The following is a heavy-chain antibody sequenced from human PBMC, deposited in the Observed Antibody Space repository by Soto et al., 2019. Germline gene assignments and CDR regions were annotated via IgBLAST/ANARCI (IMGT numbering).Heavy chain of an antibody. CDR3: ARAVAVPADFDY. V-gene: IGHV1-3*05. Sequence: QVQLVQSGAEEKKPGASVKVSCKASGYTFTGYAMHWVRQAPGQRLKWMGWINAGNGNTKYSQKFQGRVTITRDTSASTAYMELRSLVSEDTAVYYCARAVAVPADFDYWGQGTLVTVSS. J-gene: IGHJ4*02. CDR1: GYTFTGYA. D-gene: IGHD6-19*01. CDR2: INAGNGNT.